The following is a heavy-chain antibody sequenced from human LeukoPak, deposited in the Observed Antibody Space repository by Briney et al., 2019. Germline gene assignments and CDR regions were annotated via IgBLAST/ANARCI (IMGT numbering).Heavy chain of an antibody. CDR3: AELGITMIGGV. CDR2: ISSSCSTI. CDR1: GFTFSSYE. D-gene: IGHD3-10*02. V-gene: IGHV3-48*03. J-gene: IGHJ6*04. Sequence: GGSLRLSCAASGFTFSSYEMNWVRQAPGKGLEWVSYISSSCSTIYYADSVKGRFTISRDNAKNSLYLQMNSLRAGDTAVYYCAELGITMIGGVWGKGTTVTISS.